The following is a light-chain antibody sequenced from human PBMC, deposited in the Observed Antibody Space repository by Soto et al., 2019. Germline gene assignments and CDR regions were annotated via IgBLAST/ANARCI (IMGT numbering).Light chain of an antibody. J-gene: IGKJ1*01. Sequence: EIVLTQWPGNLYLSPGERSTLSCRASQSVSNNYLAWDQQKPRPAPRLLIHGASNRATGIPDRLSGSGSGTDFTLTISRLEPEDLAVYYCQQYRSSGTFGQGTKVDIK. CDR1: QSVSNNY. CDR2: GAS. CDR3: QQYRSSGT. V-gene: IGKV3-20*01.